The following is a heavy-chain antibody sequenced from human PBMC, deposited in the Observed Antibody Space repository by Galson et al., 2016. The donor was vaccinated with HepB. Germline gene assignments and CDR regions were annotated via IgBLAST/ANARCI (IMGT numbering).Heavy chain of an antibody. CDR3: AREPAIGDVDY. Sequence: SLRLSCAASGFIFSNYRMHWVRQAPGKGLEYVSVITSDGGTTYYTNSVKGRFTITRDNSKNTLYLQMGSLRAEDMAVYYCAREPAIGDVDYWGQGTLVTVSS. D-gene: IGHD4-17*01. CDR1: GFIFSNYR. V-gene: IGHV3-64*01. J-gene: IGHJ4*02. CDR2: ITSDGGTT.